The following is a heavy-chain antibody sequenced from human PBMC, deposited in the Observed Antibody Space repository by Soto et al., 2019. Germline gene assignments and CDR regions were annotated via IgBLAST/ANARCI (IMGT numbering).Heavy chain of an antibody. CDR1: GYTFTSYG. CDR3: ARDQSYGGAFDY. CDR2: ISAYNGNT. D-gene: IGHD2-21*01. J-gene: IGHJ4*02. V-gene: IGHV1-18*01. Sequence: QVQLVQSGAEVKKPGASVKVSCKTSGYTFTSYGISWVRQAPGQGLEWMGWISAYNGNTNYAQKLQGRVTMTTDTATSKADMELRSLRSDDTAVYYCARDQSYGGAFDYWGQGTLVTVSS.